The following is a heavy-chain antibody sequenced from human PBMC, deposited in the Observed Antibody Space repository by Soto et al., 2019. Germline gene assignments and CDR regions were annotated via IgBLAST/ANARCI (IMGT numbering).Heavy chain of an antibody. CDR1: GGSISGYY. CDR3: AKYRRTDAEGYRLDF. CDR2: VYYSGST. J-gene: IGHJ4*02. Sequence: ETLSLTCSLSGGSISGYYWSWIRQPPGKGLEWIGYVYYSGSTKYNPSLESRVTISVDMSNNQFSLMLTSVTAADTAVYYCAKYRRTDAEGYRLDFWGQGTLVTSPQ. D-gene: IGHD5-12*01. V-gene: IGHV4-59*01.